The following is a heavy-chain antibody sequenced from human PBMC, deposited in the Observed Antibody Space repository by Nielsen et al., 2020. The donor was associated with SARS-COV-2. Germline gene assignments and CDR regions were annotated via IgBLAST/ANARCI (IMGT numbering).Heavy chain of an antibody. V-gene: IGHV5-10-1*01. Sequence: GESLKISCQGSGYSFTSYWISWVRQMPGKGLEWIGRIDPSDSYTNYSPSFQGHVTISADKSISTAYLQWSSLKASDTAMYYCARHGSTAYYMDVWGKGTTVTVSS. D-gene: IGHD6-13*01. CDR3: ARHGSTAYYMDV. CDR1: GYSFTSYW. J-gene: IGHJ6*03. CDR2: IDPSDSYT.